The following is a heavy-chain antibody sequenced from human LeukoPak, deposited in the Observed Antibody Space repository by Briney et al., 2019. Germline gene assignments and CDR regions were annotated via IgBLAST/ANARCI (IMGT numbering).Heavy chain of an antibody. CDR3: ARDWPEQQLNGMDV. J-gene: IGHJ6*02. D-gene: IGHD6-13*01. CDR1: GYTFTSYG. V-gene: IGHV1-18*01. Sequence: WASVKVSCKASGYTFTSYGISWVRQAPGQGLEWMGWISAYNGNTNYAQKLQGRVTMTTDTSTSTAYMELRSLRSDDTAVYYCARDWPEQQLNGMDVWGQGTTVTVSS. CDR2: ISAYNGNT.